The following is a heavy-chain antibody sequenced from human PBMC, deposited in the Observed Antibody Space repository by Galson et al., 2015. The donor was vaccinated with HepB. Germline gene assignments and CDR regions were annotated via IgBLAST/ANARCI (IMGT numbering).Heavy chain of an antibody. CDR2: IWYDGSNK. CDR3: AREHQAGVAFDI. Sequence: SLRLSCAASGFTFSSYGMHWVRQAPGKGLEWVAVIWYDGSNKYYADSVKGRFTISRDNSKNTLYLQMNSLRAEDTAVYYCAREHQAGVAFDIWGQGTMVTVSS. V-gene: IGHV3-33*08. D-gene: IGHD6-19*01. CDR1: GFTFSSYG. J-gene: IGHJ3*02.